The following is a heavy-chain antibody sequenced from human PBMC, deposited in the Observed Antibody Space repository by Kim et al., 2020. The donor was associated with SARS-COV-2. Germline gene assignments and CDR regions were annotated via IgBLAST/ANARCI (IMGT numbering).Heavy chain of an antibody. CDR1: GFAFSSYA. Sequence: GGSLRLSCAASGFAFSSYAMSWVRQAPGKGLEWVSAISGSGGSTSYADSVKGRFTISRDNSKNTLYLQMNSLRAADTAVYYCGKDAYGSGRNAFDIWGQGTMVTVSS. V-gene: IGHV3-23*01. CDR2: ISGSGGST. D-gene: IGHD3-10*01. CDR3: GKDAYGSGRNAFDI. J-gene: IGHJ3*02.